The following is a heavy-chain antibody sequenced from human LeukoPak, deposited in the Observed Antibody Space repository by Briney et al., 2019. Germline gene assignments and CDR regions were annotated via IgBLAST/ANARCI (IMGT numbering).Heavy chain of an antibody. CDR3: ARGPKYDFWSGYPYYFDY. Sequence: GESLKISCKGSGYSFTSYLIGWVRQMPGKDLEWMGIIYPGDSDTRYSPSFQGQVTISADKSISTAYLQWSSLKASDTAMYYCARGPKYDFWSGYPYYFDYWGQGTLVTVSS. CDR1: GYSFTSYL. V-gene: IGHV5-51*01. CDR2: IYPGDSDT. J-gene: IGHJ4*02. D-gene: IGHD3-3*01.